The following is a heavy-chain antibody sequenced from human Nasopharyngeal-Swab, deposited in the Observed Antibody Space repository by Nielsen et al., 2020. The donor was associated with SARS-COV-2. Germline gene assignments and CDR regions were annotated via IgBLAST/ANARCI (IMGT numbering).Heavy chain of an antibody. J-gene: IGHJ6*02. Sequence: GESLKISCAASGFTVSSNYMSWVRQAPGKGLEWVSVIYSGGSTYYADSVNGRFTISRHNSKNTLYLQMNSLRAEDTAVYYCARQGPHDYYYGMDVWGQGTTVTVSS. CDR2: IYSGGST. CDR3: ARQGPHDYYYGMDV. CDR1: GFTVSSNY. V-gene: IGHV3-53*04.